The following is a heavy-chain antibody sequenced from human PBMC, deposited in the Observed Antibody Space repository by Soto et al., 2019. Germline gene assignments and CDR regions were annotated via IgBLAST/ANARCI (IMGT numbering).Heavy chain of an antibody. V-gene: IGHV3-48*01. J-gene: IGHJ5*02. Sequence: EVQLVESGGGLVQPGGSLRLSCAASGFTFSSYSMNWVRQAPGKGLEWVSYISSSSSTIYYADSVKGRFTISRDNAKNSLYLQMNRLRAEDTAVYYCASFGPDNWFDPWGQGTLVTVSS. CDR3: ASFGPDNWFDP. D-gene: IGHD3-10*01. CDR2: ISSSSSTI. CDR1: GFTFSSYS.